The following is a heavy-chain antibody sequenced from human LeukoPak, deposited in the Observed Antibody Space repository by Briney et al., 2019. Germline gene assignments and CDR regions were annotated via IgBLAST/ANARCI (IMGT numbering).Heavy chain of an antibody. D-gene: IGHD2-15*01. V-gene: IGHV3-66*01. Sequence: GGSLRLSCAASGFTVSSNYMSWVRQAPGKGLEWVSVIYSGGSTYYADSVKGRFTISRDNSKNTLYLQMNSLRAEGTAVYYCARRLLDAFDIWGQGTMVTVSS. CDR1: GFTVSSNY. CDR3: ARRLLDAFDI. CDR2: IYSGGST. J-gene: IGHJ3*02.